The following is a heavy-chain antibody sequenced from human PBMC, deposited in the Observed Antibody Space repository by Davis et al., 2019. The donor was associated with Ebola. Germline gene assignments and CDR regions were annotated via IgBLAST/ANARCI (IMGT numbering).Heavy chain of an antibody. D-gene: IGHD3-3*01. CDR1: GGSISSYY. Sequence: MPSETLSLTCTVSGGSISSYYWSWIRQPPGKGLEWLGYIYYSGSTNYNPSLKSRVTISVDTSKNQFSLKLSSVTAADTAVYYCARGTIFGVVKYYYYGMDVWGQGTTVTVSS. CDR2: IYYSGST. CDR3: ARGTIFGVVKYYYYGMDV. V-gene: IGHV4-59*12. J-gene: IGHJ6*02.